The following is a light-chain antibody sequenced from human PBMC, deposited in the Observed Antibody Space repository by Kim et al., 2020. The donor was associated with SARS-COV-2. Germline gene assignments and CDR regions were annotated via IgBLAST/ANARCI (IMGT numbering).Light chain of an antibody. J-gene: IGKJ4*01. CDR1: QSISNY. Sequence: EIVMTQSPATLSVSPGERATLSCRASQSISNYLAWYQVKPGQAPRLLIYGASARATGITARYSGGGSGTEFTLTISSLQSEDFAVCYCQQYNDWTLLTFGGGTKVDIK. CDR2: GAS. V-gene: IGKV3-15*01. CDR3: QQYNDWTLLT.